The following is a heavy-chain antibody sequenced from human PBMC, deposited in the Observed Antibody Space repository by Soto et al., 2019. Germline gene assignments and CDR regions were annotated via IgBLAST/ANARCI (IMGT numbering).Heavy chain of an antibody. D-gene: IGHD3-16*02. CDR3: AREGGHDYVWGSYRYGDAFDI. CDR1: GGSISSGGYY. CDR2: IYYSGST. V-gene: IGHV4-31*03. J-gene: IGHJ3*02. Sequence: SETLSLTCTVSGGSISSGGYYWSWIRQHPGKGLEWIGYIYYSGSTYYNPSLKSRVTISVGTSKNQFSLKLSSVTAADTAVYYCAREGGHDYVWGSYRYGDAFDIWGQGTMVTVSS.